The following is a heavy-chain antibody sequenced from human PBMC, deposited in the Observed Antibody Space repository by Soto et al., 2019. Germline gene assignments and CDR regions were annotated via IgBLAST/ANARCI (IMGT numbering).Heavy chain of an antibody. Sequence: PGGSLRLSCAASGFTFSSYWMSWVRQAPGKGLEWVANIKQDGSEKYYVDSVKGRFTISRDNAKNSLYLQMNSLRAEDTAVYYCARVFISPPWSGYFGGYFDYWGQGTLVTVSS. V-gene: IGHV3-7*05. CDR2: IKQDGSEK. J-gene: IGHJ4*02. D-gene: IGHD3-3*01. CDR3: ARVFISPPWSGYFGGYFDY. CDR1: GFTFSSYW.